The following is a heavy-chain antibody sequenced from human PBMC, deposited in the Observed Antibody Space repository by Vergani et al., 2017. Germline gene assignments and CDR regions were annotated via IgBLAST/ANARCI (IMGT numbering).Heavy chain of an antibody. CDR3: ARDLGGCSSTSCYSGVWFDP. CDR1: GGSISSSNW. V-gene: IGHV4-4*02. Sequence: QVQLQESGPGLVKPSGTLSLTCAVSGGSISSSNWWSWVRQPPGKGLEWIGEIYHSGSTNYNPSLKSRVTISVDTSKNQFSLKLSSVTAADTAVYYCARDLGGCSSTSCYSGVWFDPWGQGTLVTVSS. J-gene: IGHJ5*02. D-gene: IGHD2-2*01. CDR2: IYHSGST.